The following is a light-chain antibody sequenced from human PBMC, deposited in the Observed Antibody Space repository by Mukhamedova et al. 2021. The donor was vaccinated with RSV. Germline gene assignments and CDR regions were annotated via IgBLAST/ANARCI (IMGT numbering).Light chain of an antibody. Sequence: WYQRRVHGKPPKLLIYAASTLQSGVPSRFSGRGSGTDFTLTINSLQPEDFASYYCQQSFDTPHWTFGHGTKVQNK. CDR3: QQSFDTPHWT. V-gene: IGKV1-39*01. CDR2: AAS. J-gene: IGKJ1*01.